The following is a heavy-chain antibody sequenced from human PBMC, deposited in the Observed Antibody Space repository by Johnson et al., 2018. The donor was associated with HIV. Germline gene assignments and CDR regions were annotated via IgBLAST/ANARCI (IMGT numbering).Heavy chain of an antibody. CDR3: ARDPYGSGPYVAFDI. D-gene: IGHD3-10*01. V-gene: IGHV3-30-3*01. Sequence: QVHLVESGGGLVKPGGSLRLSCAASGFTFSSYAMHWVRQAPGKGLEWVAVISYDGSNKYYADSVKGRFTISRDNSKNTLYLQMNSLRAEDTAVYYCARDPYGSGPYVAFDIWGQGTMVTVSS. CDR1: GFTFSSYA. CDR2: ISYDGSNK. J-gene: IGHJ3*02.